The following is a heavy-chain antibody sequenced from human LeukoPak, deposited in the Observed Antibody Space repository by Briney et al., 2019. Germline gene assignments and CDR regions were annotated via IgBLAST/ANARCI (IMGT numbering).Heavy chain of an antibody. D-gene: IGHD3-22*01. Sequence: SETLSLTCTVSGGSISSGSYYWSWIRQPPGKGLEWIGEINHSGSTNYNPSLKSRVTISVDTSKNQFSLKLSSVTAADTAVYYCARRAPNYYDSSGYFRYWGQGTLVTVSS. J-gene: IGHJ4*02. CDR3: ARRAPNYYDSSGYFRY. V-gene: IGHV4-39*07. CDR2: INHSGST. CDR1: GGSISSGSYY.